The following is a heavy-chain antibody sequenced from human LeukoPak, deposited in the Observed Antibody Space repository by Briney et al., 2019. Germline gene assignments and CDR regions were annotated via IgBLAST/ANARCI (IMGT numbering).Heavy chain of an antibody. CDR3: ARETPRGSSWPYNWFDP. V-gene: IGHV1-2*02. CDR2: INPNSGGA. Sequence: ASVKVSCKASGYTFTGYYMHWVRQAPGQGLEWMGWINPNSGGANYAQKFQGRVTMTRDTSISTAYMELSRLRSDDTAVYYCARETPRGSSWPYNWFDPWGQGTLVTVSS. CDR1: GYTFTGYY. J-gene: IGHJ5*02. D-gene: IGHD6-13*01.